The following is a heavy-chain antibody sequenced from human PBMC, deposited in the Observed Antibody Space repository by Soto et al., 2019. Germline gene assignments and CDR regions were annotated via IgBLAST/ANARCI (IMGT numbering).Heavy chain of an antibody. D-gene: IGHD6-19*01. J-gene: IGHJ4*02. V-gene: IGHV4-39*01. CDR2: IYYSGST. Sequence: SETLSLTCSVSGGTINSGDYFWSWIRQPPGKGLEWIGSIYYSGSTYYNPSLKSRVTISVDTSKNQFSLKLSSVTAAGTAVYYCARHRGSIAVAGPLDYWGQGTLVTVSS. CDR1: GGTINSGDYF. CDR3: ARHRGSIAVAGPLDY.